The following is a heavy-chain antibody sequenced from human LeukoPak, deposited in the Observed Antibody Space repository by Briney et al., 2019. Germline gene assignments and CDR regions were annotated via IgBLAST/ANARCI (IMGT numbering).Heavy chain of an antibody. CDR1: GFTFSAYG. CDR3: ARTGLGLYSFDY. Sequence: GGTLRRSCAASGFTFSAYGRSWVRQAPGRGLEWISYITGSLTSRHYADSVKGRFTISRDNAKNSVYLQMNGLRLEDTAVYYCARTGLGLYSFDYWGQGIQVTISS. CDR2: ITGSLTSR. J-gene: IGHJ4*02. V-gene: IGHV3-48*01. D-gene: IGHD3/OR15-3a*01.